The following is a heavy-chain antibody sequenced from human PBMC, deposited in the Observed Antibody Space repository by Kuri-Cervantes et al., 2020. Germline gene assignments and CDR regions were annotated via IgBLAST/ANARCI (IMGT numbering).Heavy chain of an antibody. D-gene: IGHD3-10*01. CDR1: GFTFDDYA. V-gene: IGHV3-9*01. CDR2: ISWNSGSI. Sequence: LSLTCAASGFTFDDYAMHWVRQAPGKGLEWVSGISWNSGSIGYADSVKGRFTISRDNAKNSLYLQMNSLRAEDTAVYYCARPPLLLWFGELGAYYFDYWGQGTLVTVSS. CDR3: ARPPLLLWFGELGAYYFDY. J-gene: IGHJ4*02.